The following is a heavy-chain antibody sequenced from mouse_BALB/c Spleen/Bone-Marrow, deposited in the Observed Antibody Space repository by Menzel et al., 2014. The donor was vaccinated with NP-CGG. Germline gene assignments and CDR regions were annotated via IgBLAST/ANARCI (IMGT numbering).Heavy chain of an antibody. Sequence: QVHLPHSAAELMKPGASVKISCKATRYTFSTYLIERVKHTPGHRVTRIGAILPGSGTTNYNEKFKGKATFTADTSSNTAYMQLSSLTSEDSAVYYCARLITTGGFAYWGQGTLVTVSA. J-gene: IGHJ3*01. V-gene: IGHV1-9*01. D-gene: IGHD2-4*01. CDR2: ILPGSGTT. CDR1: RYTFSTYL. CDR3: ARLITTGGFAY.